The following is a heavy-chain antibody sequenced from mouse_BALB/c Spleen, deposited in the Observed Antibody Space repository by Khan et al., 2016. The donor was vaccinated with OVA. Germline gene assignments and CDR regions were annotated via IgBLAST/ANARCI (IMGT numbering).Heavy chain of an antibody. Sequence: QLEESGPGLVKPSQSLSLTRTVTGYSITSDYAWNWIRQFPGNRLEWMGYINYSGGTSYLPSLKSRISITRDTSKNQFFLQLNSVTPEDSATYYCARWFAYWGQGTLVTVS. CDR3: ARWFAY. CDR2: INYSGGT. CDR1: GYSITSDYA. V-gene: IGHV3-2*02. J-gene: IGHJ3*01.